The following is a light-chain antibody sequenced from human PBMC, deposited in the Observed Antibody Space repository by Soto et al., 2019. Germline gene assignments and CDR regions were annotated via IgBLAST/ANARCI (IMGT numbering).Light chain of an antibody. CDR2: DVS. CDR3: SSYTSATTYV. Sequence: LTQPASVSGSPGQSITISCTGTSSDVGAYNYASWYQQYPGEAPKVIIYDVSHRPAGVSNRFSGSKSGNTASLTISGLQTQDEADYYCSSYTSATTYVFGTGTKVTVL. CDR1: SSDVGAYNY. J-gene: IGLJ1*01. V-gene: IGLV2-14*01.